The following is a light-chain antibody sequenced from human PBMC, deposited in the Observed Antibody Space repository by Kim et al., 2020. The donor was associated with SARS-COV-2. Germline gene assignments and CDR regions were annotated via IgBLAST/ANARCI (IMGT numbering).Light chain of an antibody. J-gene: IGLJ3*02. CDR1: SSEVGGYNY. Sequence: QSALNQPASVSGSPGQSITISCTRTSSEVGGYNYVSWYQQHPGKAPKLMIYDVSNRPSGVSNRFSGSKSGNTASLTISGRQAEDEAGYYCSSYTSSSTLVFGGGTQLIVL. CDR3: SSYTSSSTLV. CDR2: DVS. V-gene: IGLV2-14*03.